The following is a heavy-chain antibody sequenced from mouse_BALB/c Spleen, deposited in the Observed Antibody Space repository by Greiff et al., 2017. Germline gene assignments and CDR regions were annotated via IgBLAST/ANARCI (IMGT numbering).Heavy chain of an antibody. J-gene: IGHJ2*01. D-gene: IGHD1-1*01. Sequence: LQQPGSELVRPGASVKLSCKASGYTFTSYWMHWVKQRHGQGLEWIGNIYPGSGSTNYDEKFKSKGTLTVDTSSSTAYMHLSSLTSEDSAVYYCTRGYYGDYFDYWGQGTTLTVSS. CDR3: TRGYYGDYFDY. V-gene: IGHV1S22*01. CDR2: IYPGSGST. CDR1: GYTFTSYW.